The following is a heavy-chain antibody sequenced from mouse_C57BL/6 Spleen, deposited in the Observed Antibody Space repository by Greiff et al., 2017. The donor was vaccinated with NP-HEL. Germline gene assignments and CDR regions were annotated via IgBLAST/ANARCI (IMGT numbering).Heavy chain of an antibody. CDR3: TRRGGSSYRGYFDY. CDR2: IDPSDSYT. CDR1: GYTFTSYW. D-gene: IGHD1-1*01. V-gene: IGHV1-59*01. Sequence: QVQLQQPGAELVRPGTSVTLSCKASGYTFTSYWMHWVKQRPGQGLEWIGVIDPSDSYTNYNQKFKGKATLTVDTSSSTAYMQLSSLTSEDSAVYYCTRRGGSSYRGYFDYWGQGTTLTVSS. J-gene: IGHJ2*01.